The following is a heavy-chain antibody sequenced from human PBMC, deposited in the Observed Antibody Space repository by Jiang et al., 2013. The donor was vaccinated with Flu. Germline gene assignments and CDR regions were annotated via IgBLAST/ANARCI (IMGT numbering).Heavy chain of an antibody. Sequence: VQSGSELKKPGASVKVSCKASGYTFASHAMNWVRQAPGQGVEWMGWINTNTGNPTYAQVFTGRFVLSLDTSVSTAYLQISSLKADDSAVYYCARGDSSGWLFDYVGGQGTLVHRLL. CDR2: INTNTGNP. V-gene: IGHV7-4-1*02. J-gene: IGHJ4*02. CDR3: ARGDSSGWLFDYV. CDR1: GYTFASHA. D-gene: IGHD6-19*01.